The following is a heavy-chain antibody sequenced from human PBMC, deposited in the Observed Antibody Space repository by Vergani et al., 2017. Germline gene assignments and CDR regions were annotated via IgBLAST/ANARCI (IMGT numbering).Heavy chain of an antibody. CDR1: GGSFSGYY. CDR2: IYTSGST. V-gene: IGHV4-59*10. J-gene: IGHJ4*02. D-gene: IGHD5-18*01. CDR3: AGGYSYVGDY. Sequence: QVQLQQWGAGLLKPSETLSLTCAVYGGSFSGYYWSWIRQPPGKGLEWIGRIYTSGSTNYNPSLKSRVTISVDTSKNQFSLKLSSVTAADTAVYYCAGGYSYVGDYWGQGTLVTVSS.